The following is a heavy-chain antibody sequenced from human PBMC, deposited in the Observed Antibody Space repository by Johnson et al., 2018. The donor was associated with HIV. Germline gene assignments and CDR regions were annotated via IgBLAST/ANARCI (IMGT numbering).Heavy chain of an antibody. CDR1: RFTFSSYW. CDR3: AREVNAFDI. V-gene: IGHV3-74*01. D-gene: IGHD3-22*01. CDR2: INSDGSDT. J-gene: IGHJ3*02. Sequence: EQLVESGGDLVQPGGSLRLSCAASRFTFSSYWMHWVRQVPGKGLVWVSGINSDGSDTRYADSVKGRSTISSDNAKTTLYLQMNSLIAEDTAVNDCAREVNAFDIWGQGTVVTVSS.